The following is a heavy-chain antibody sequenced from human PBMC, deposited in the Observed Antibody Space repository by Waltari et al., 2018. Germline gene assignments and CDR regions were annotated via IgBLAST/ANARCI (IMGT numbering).Heavy chain of an antibody. CDR2: VFYSGGT. J-gene: IGHJ4*02. V-gene: IGHV4-39*07. CDR1: GGSIISSDYY. CDR3: ARVYNTIDY. D-gene: IGHD1-20*01. Sequence: QLQLQESGPGLVKPSETLSLTCSVSGGSIISSDYYWGWIRQPPGKGLEWIANVFYSGGTYYNPSHRSRVTISGDTSKNQCYLKVTSLSAADTTVYYCARVYNTIDYWGQGTLVTVSS.